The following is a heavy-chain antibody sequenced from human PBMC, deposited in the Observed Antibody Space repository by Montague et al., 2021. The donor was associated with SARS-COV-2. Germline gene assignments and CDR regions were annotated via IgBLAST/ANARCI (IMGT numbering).Heavy chain of an antibody. CDR3: AREAGITIFGVAPAGYYYYMDV. V-gene: IGHV4-4*07. D-gene: IGHD3-3*01. Sequence: SETLSLTCTVSGGSISSYYWSWIRQPAGKGLEWIGSIYTSGSTNYNPSXXSRVTMSVDTSKNQFSLKLRPVTAADTAVYYCAREAGITIFGVAPAGYYYYMDVWGKGTTVTVSS. J-gene: IGHJ6*03. CDR2: IYTSGST. CDR1: GGSISSYY.